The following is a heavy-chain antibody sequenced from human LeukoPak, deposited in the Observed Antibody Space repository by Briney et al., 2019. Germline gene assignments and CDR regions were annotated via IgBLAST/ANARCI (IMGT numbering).Heavy chain of an antibody. CDR3: ARGAPYYYGSGSYTRYFQH. V-gene: IGHV4-34*01. J-gene: IGHJ1*01. Sequence: SETLSLTCAVYGGSFSGYYWSWIRQPPGKGLEWIGEINHSGSTNYNPSLKSRVTISVDTSKNQFSLKLSSVTAADTAVFYCARGAPYYYGSGSYTRYFQHWGQGTLVTVSS. D-gene: IGHD3-10*01. CDR2: INHSGST. CDR1: GGSFSGYY.